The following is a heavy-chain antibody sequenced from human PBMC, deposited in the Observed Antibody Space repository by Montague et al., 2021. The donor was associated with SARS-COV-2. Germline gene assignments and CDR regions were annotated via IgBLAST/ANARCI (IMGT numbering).Heavy chain of an antibody. D-gene: IGHD3-22*01. CDR3: ASFPSGYYDSSGYHI. V-gene: IGHV4-34*01. CDR1: GGSFSGYY. CDR2: INHSGST. J-gene: IGHJ4*02. Sequence: SETLSLTCAVYGGSFSGYYWSWIRQPPGKGLEWIGEINHSGSTNYNPYPKSRVTISVDTSKNQFSLKLSSVTAADTAVYYCASFPSGYYDSSGYHIWGQGTLVTVSS.